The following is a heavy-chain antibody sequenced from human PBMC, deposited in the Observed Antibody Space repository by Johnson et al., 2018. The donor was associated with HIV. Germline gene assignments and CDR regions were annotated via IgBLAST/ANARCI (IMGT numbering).Heavy chain of an antibody. CDR3: ARTSGGGSSDY. CDR1: GFTFSTYW. CDR2: IKQDGSDK. Sequence: VQLVESGGGLVQPGGSLRLSCAASGFTFSTYWMSWVRQAPGKGLEWVANIKQDGSDKYYVDSVKGRFTISRDNAENSLYLQMNSLRAEDTAVYYCARTSGGGSSDYWGQGALVTVSS. V-gene: IGHV3-7*03. D-gene: IGHD1-26*01. J-gene: IGHJ4*02.